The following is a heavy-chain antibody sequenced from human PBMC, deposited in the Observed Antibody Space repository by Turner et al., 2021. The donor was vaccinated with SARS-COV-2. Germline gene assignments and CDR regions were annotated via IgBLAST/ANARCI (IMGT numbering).Heavy chain of an antibody. J-gene: IGHJ4*02. Sequence: EVHLVESGGGLLQPGGSLELSCAASGFPFSSYDMHWFPQATGKGLEWVSVIGTAGDTYYPGSVKGRFTISRENAKNFLHLKMNTLRAGDTAVYYCARANSDSSGDYCYFDYWGQGTLVTVSS. CDR1: GFPFSSYD. CDR2: IGTAGDT. V-gene: IGHV3-13*04. D-gene: IGHD3-22*01. CDR3: ARANSDSSGDYCYFDY.